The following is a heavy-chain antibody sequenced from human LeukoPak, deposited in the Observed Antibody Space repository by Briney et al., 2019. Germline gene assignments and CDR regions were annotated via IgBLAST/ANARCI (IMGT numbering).Heavy chain of an antibody. V-gene: IGHV3-21*01. Sequence: GGSLRLSCAASGFTFSTYSMNWVRQAPGKGLEWVSSISSYSNYINYADSVKGRFTISRDNAKNSLYLQMNSLRAEDSAVYYCARSRTTVTKDALDYWGPGTLVTVSS. CDR2: ISSYSNYI. D-gene: IGHD4-17*01. J-gene: IGHJ4*02. CDR1: GFTFSTYS. CDR3: ARSRTTVTKDALDY.